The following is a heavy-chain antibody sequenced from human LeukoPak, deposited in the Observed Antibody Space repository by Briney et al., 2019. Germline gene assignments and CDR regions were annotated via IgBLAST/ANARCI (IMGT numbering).Heavy chain of an antibody. CDR3: ARAGIFCTADSCYSFDF. CDR1: GYIFSSYD. CDR2: MNPNSGNS. Sequence: ASVKVSCKASGYIFSSYDINWVRQAAGQGLEWMGWMNPNSGNSDSAQKFQGRVTMTRDTSIGTAYMELSSLRPDDTAVYCCARAGIFCTADSCYSFDFWCQGTLVTVSS. V-gene: IGHV1-8*01. J-gene: IGHJ4*02. D-gene: IGHD2-15*01.